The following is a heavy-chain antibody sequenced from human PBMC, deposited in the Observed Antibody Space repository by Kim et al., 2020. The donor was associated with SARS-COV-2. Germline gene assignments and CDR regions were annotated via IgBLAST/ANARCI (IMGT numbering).Heavy chain of an antibody. V-gene: IGHV3-30-3*01. Sequence: GGSLRLSCAASGFTFSSYAMHWVRQAPGKGLEWVAVISYDGSNKYYADSVKGRFTISRDNSKNTLYLQMNSLRAEDTAVYYCARDFRRRYGMDVWGQGTTVTVSS. J-gene: IGHJ6*02. CDR2: ISYDGSNK. CDR3: ARDFRRRYGMDV. CDR1: GFTFSSYA.